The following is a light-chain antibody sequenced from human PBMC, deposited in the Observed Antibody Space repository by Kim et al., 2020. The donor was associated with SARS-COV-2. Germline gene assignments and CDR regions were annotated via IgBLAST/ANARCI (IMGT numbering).Light chain of an antibody. J-gene: IGKJ5*01. CDR1: QSITNY. CDR3: EQTYSTPT. V-gene: IGKV1-39*01. CDR2: TTS. Sequence: SASVGDRVTITCRASQSITNYLNWYQQKPGKAPKVLIYTTSSLQSGVPSRFSGSGSGTDFTLTISSLQPEDFATYYCEQTYSTPTFGHGTRLEIK.